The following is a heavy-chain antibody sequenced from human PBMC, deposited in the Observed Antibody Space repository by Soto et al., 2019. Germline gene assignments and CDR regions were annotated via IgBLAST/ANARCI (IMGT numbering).Heavy chain of an antibody. CDR3: ATQHGSGRYYPSFNYYYGMDV. D-gene: IGHD3-10*01. Sequence: GGSLRLSCAASGFTVSSNYMSWVRQAPGKGLEWVSVIYSGGSTYYADSVKGRFTISRDNSKTTLYLQMNSLRAEDTAVYYCATQHGSGRYYPSFNYYYGMDVWGQGTTVTVSS. CDR1: GFTVSSNY. J-gene: IGHJ6*02. V-gene: IGHV3-53*01. CDR2: IYSGGST.